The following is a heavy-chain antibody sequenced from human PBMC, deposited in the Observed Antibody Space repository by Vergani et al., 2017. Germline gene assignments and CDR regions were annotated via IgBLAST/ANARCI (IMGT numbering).Heavy chain of an antibody. V-gene: IGHV1-69*01. D-gene: IGHD3-9*01. J-gene: IGHJ4*02. Sequence: QVQLVQSGAEVKKPGSSVKVSCKASGGTFSSYAISWVRQAPGQGLEWMGGIIPIFGTANYAQKFQGRVTITADESTSTTYMGLSSLRSEDTAVYYCAREGFNRDYDILTGYYDYWGQGTLVTVSS. CDR1: GGTFSSYA. CDR3: AREGFNRDYDILTGYYDY. CDR2: IIPIFGTA.